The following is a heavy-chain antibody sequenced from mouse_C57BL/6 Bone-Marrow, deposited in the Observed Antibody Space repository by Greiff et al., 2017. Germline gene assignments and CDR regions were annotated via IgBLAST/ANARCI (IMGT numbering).Heavy chain of an antibody. CDR2: IDPEDGDT. V-gene: IGHV14-1*01. CDR1: GFNIKDYY. Sequence: EVQLQQSGAELVRPGASVKLSCTASGFNIKDYYMHWVKQRPEQGLEWIGRIDPEDGDTEYAPTFQGKATMTADTSSNTAYLQISSLTSEDTAVYYCTAEGYSTYYFDYWGQGTTLTVSS. J-gene: IGHJ2*01. D-gene: IGHD2-14*01. CDR3: TAEGYSTYYFDY.